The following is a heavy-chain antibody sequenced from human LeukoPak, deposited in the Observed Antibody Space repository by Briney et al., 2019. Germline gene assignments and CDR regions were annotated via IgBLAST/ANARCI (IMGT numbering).Heavy chain of an antibody. D-gene: IGHD3-3*01. CDR1: GGTFSSYA. J-gene: IGHJ4*02. V-gene: IGHV1-69*06. Sequence: ASVKVSCKASGGTFSSYAISLVRQAPGQGLEWMGGIIPIFGTANYAQKFQDRVTITADKSTSTAYMELSSLRSEDTAVYYCARNTIFGVEKYYFDYWGQGTLVTVSS. CDR2: IIPIFGTA. CDR3: ARNTIFGVEKYYFDY.